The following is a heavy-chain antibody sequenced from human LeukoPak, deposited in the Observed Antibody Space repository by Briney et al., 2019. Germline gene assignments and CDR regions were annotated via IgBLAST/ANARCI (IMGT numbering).Heavy chain of an antibody. Sequence: PGGSLRLSCGASGYTFSGYTMNWVRQAPGKGPEWISYISSGGSVMHYAGSVKGRFTISRDNVGNSLYLQMNSLRVEDTAVYYCTRDLEYWGQGVLVTVSS. CDR2: ISSGGSVM. CDR3: TRDLEY. CDR1: GYTFSGYT. J-gene: IGHJ4*02. V-gene: IGHV3-48*01.